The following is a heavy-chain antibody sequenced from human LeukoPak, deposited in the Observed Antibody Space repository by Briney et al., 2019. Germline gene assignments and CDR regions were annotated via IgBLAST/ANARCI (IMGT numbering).Heavy chain of an antibody. J-gene: IGHJ4*02. CDR1: GFTFSSYS. Sequence: PGGSLRLSCAASGFTFSSYSMNWVRQAPGKGLEWVSYISGSSSTIYYADSVKGRFTISRDNAKNSLYLQMNILRAEDTAVYYCARDLSGGWFSGYWGQGTLVTVSS. V-gene: IGHV3-48*04. CDR3: ARDLSGGWFSGY. CDR2: ISGSSSTI. D-gene: IGHD6-19*01.